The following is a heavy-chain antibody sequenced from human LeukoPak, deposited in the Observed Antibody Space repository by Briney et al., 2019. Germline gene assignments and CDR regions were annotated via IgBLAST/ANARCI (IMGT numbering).Heavy chain of an antibody. Sequence: PGGSLRLSCAASGFTFSSYAMSWVRQAPGKGLEWVSYISSSSSTIYYADSVKGRFTISRDNAKNSLYLQMNSLRAEDTAVYYCASPPNPGKRWVFDYWGQGTLVTVSS. V-gene: IGHV3-48*01. J-gene: IGHJ4*02. CDR1: GFTFSSYA. CDR3: ASPPNPGKRWVFDY. CDR2: ISSSSSTI. D-gene: IGHD1-1*01.